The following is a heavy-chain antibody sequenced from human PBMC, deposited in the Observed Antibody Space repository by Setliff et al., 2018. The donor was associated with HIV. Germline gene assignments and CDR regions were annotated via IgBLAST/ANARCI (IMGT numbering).Heavy chain of an antibody. J-gene: IGHJ4*02. D-gene: IGHD2-15*01. CDR3: ENPGWDCSVGSCYEGGGY. CDR1: GFSFSKYT. Sequence: PGGSLRLSCAASGFSFSKYTMKWVRQAPGKGLEWVSSISASLSYIRYVDSVKGRFTISRDNAKNSLYLQMNSLRAEDTAVYYCENPGWDCSVGSCYEGGGYWGQGTLVTVSS. CDR2: ISASLSYI. V-gene: IGHV3-21*01.